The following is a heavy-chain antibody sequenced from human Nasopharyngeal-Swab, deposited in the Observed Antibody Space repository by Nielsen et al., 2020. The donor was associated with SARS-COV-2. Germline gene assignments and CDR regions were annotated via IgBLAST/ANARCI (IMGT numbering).Heavy chain of an antibody. J-gene: IGHJ4*02. CDR1: GYSFRTYG. CDR3: ANTGGYSLGFDY. Sequence: GESLKISCVASGYSFRTYGMSWVRQAPGKGLEWVAAIVGSGDIRGSGGSTYYADSVKGRFTISRDNSTNTLYLQMNSLRAEDTAVYYCANTGGYSLGFDYWGQGTLVTVSS. V-gene: IGHV3-23*01. D-gene: IGHD5-18*01. CDR2: IVGSGDIRGSGGST.